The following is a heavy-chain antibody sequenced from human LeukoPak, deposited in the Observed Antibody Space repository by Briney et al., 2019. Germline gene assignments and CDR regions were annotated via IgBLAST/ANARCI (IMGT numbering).Heavy chain of an antibody. Sequence: GASVKVSCKASGYTFTSYGISWVRQAPGQGLEWMGWISAYNGNTNYAQKLQGRVTMTTDTSTSTAYMELRSLRSDDTAVYYCARVHHPKDSSGYYYFDYWGQGTLVTVSS. V-gene: IGHV1-18*01. J-gene: IGHJ4*02. CDR1: GYTFTSYG. CDR2: ISAYNGNT. D-gene: IGHD3-22*01. CDR3: ARVHHPKDSSGYYYFDY.